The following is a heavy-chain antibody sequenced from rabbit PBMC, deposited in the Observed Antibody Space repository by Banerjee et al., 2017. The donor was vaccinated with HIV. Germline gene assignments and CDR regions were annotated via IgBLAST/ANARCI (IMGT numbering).Heavy chain of an antibody. CDR3: ARSVSTYYWGLDL. V-gene: IGHV1S40*01. D-gene: IGHD8-1*01. Sequence: QSLEESGVDLVKPGASLTLTCTASVFSFSSNYYMCWVRQAPGKGLEWIACIDAGSSGSTYSASWAKGRFTIYKTSSTAVTLQMTSLTAADTATYFCARSVSTYYWGLDLWGPGALVTVS. J-gene: IGHJ4*01. CDR1: VFSFSSNYY. CDR2: IDAGSSGST.